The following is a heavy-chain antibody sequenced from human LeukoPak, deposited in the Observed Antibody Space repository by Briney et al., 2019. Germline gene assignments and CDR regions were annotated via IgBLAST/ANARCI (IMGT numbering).Heavy chain of an antibody. V-gene: IGHV4-61*02. CDR3: ARAGGLGTYYPNWFDP. Sequence: PSETLSLTCTVSGGFISSDTYSWSWVRQPAGKGLEWIGRIYTSGSTNYNPSLKSRVTISVDTSKNQFSLKLNSVTAADTAFYYCARAGGLGTYYPNWFDPWGQGTLVSVSS. J-gene: IGHJ5*02. D-gene: IGHD3-10*01. CDR1: GGFISSDTYS. CDR2: IYTSGST.